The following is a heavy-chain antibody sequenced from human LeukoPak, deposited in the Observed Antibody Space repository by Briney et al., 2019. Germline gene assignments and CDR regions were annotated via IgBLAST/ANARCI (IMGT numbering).Heavy chain of an antibody. J-gene: IGHJ4*02. V-gene: IGHV3-23*01. CDR3: AKVIITGSFPDYLDN. CDR2: IGGSGSRAGYT. Sequence: PGGSLRLSCATAGFTFSSYAMSWVRQAPGRGLEWVSAIGGSGSRAGYTYYADSVKGRFTISRDNSKDTLYLQMNSLRAEDTAIYYCAKVIITGSFPDYLDNWGQGTLVTVSS. CDR1: GFTFSSYA. D-gene: IGHD1-14*01.